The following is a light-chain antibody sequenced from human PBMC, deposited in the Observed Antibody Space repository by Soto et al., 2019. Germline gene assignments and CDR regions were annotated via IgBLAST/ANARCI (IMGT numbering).Light chain of an antibody. Sequence: QSALTQPASVSGSPGQSITISCTGTSSYVGGYNYVSWYQQHSGKAPKLMIYDVSNRPSGVSNRFSGSKSGNTASLTISGLQAEDEADYYCGSYASSSTLYVFGTGTKLTVL. CDR2: DVS. CDR1: SSYVGGYNY. CDR3: GSYASSSTLYV. J-gene: IGLJ1*01. V-gene: IGLV2-14*01.